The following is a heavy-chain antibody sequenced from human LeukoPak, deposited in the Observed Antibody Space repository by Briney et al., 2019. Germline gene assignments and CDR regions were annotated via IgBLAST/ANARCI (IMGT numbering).Heavy chain of an antibody. CDR3: ARGLSGYSSSLGY. CDR1: GFTFSNYA. CDR2: ICKSGGST. V-gene: IGHV3-23*01. J-gene: IGHJ4*02. Sequence: GGSLRLSCAGSGFTFSNYAMSWVRQAPGRGLGWVSAICKSGGSTYYADSVKGRFTISRDNAKNTLYLQMNSLRAEDTAVYYCARGLSGYSSSLGYWGQGTLVTVSS. D-gene: IGHD6-6*01.